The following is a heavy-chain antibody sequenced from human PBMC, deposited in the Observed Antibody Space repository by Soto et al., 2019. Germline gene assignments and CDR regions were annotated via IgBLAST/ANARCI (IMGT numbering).Heavy chain of an antibody. Sequence: PSETLSLTCTVSGGSISSGGYYWSWIRQHPGKGLEWIGYIYYSGSTYYNPSLKSRVNISVDTSKNQFSLKLSSVTAADTAVYYCARGQSLQYRRRGWFDPWGQGTLVTVSS. D-gene: IGHD4-4*01. CDR2: IYYSGST. CDR3: ARGQSLQYRRRGWFDP. J-gene: IGHJ5*02. CDR1: GGSISSGGYY. V-gene: IGHV4-31*03.